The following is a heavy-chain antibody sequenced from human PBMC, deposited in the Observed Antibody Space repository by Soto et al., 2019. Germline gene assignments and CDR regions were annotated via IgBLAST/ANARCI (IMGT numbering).Heavy chain of an antibody. CDR3: AKDCPAYGYDFWSGYPHYFDY. CDR2: ISYDGSNK. CDR1: GFTFSSYG. J-gene: IGHJ4*02. Sequence: GGSLRLSCAASGFTFSSYGMHWVRQAPGKGLEWVAVISYDGSNKYYADSVKGRFTISRDNAKNSLYLQMNSLRAEDTAVYYCAKDCPAYGYDFWSGYPHYFDYWGQGTLVTVSS. V-gene: IGHV3-30*18. D-gene: IGHD3-3*01.